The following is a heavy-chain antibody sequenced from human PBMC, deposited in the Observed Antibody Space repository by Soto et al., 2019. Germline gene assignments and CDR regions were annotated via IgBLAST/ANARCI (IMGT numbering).Heavy chain of an antibody. CDR3: ANGYVDYDFWSGYLAY. CDR1: GYTFTSYY. Sequence: ASVKVSCKASGYTFTSYYMHWVRQAPGQGLEWMGIINPSGGSTSYAQKFQGRVTMTRDTSTSTVYMELSILRSEDTAVYYCANGYVDYDFWSGYLAYWGQGTLVTVSS. CDR2: INPSGGST. D-gene: IGHD3-3*01. V-gene: IGHV1-46*03. J-gene: IGHJ4*02.